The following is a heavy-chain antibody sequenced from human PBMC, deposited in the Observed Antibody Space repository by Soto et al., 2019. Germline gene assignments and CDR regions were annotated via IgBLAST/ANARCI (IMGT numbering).Heavy chain of an antibody. CDR2: IRWNGGSI. Sequence: EVQLVESGGGLVQPGRSLRLSCAASKFTFDDYAMHWVRQAPGKGLEWVSGIRWNGGSIGYADSVKARFTISRDNAKKSRYLQMNSLRVEDTALYYCAKDISGRGSFYYYPGLDVWGQGTTVTVSS. D-gene: IGHD1-26*01. V-gene: IGHV3-9*01. CDR1: KFTFDDYA. J-gene: IGHJ6*02. CDR3: AKDISGRGSFYYYPGLDV.